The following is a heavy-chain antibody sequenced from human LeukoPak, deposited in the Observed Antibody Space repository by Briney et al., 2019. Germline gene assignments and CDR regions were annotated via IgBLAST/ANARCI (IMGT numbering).Heavy chain of an antibody. CDR3: ARDFRWNDVLDS. Sequence: GGSLRLSCVVSGFSFSSHSMNWVRQAPGKGLGWVSFISDSSSCIYYAASVKGRFTISRDNAKNSLFLQMNSLRAEDTAVYYCARDFRWNDVLDSWGQGTLVTVSS. CDR1: GFSFSSHS. J-gene: IGHJ4*02. D-gene: IGHD1-1*01. V-gene: IGHV3-21*01. CDR2: ISDSSSCI.